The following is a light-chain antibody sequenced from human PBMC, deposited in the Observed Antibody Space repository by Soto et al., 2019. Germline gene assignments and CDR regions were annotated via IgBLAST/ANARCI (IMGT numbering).Light chain of an antibody. CDR3: PQYASSLYT. CDR1: QSVRSSY. Sequence: MGIAQTSGSLSCSQEKKATLCCISSQSVRSSYLAWYQQKPGQAPRLLIYGASYRATGIPERFSGSGSGTDFTLTISRLEAEDFIVYFCPQYASSLYTFAQRTKV. J-gene: IGKJ2*01. CDR2: GAS. V-gene: IGKV3-20*01.